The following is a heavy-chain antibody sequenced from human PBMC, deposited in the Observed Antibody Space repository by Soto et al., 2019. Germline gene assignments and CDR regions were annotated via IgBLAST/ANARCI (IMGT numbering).Heavy chain of an antibody. CDR1: GFTFSNFG. CDR2: ISYDGRSE. V-gene: IGHV3-30*18. D-gene: IGHD2-15*01. CDR3: AKDLDVVMVLSATRGLDV. J-gene: IGHJ6*01. Sequence: QVQLVESGGGMIQPGKSLRLSCVASGFTFSNFGMHWVRQAPGKGLEWVAGISYDGRSEYYVDSVRGRFILSRDNSKNTLSLQMISLRPEDTGVYYCAKDLDVVMVLSATRGLDVW.